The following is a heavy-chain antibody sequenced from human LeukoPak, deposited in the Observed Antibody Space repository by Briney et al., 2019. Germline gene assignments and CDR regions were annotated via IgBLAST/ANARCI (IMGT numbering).Heavy chain of an antibody. J-gene: IGHJ5*02. CDR3: ARGIYSYGYSTFDP. CDR2: INHSGST. CDR1: GGSFSGYY. D-gene: IGHD5-18*01. V-gene: IGHV4-34*01. Sequence: SETLSLTCAVYGGSFSGYYWSWIRQPPGEGLEWIGEINHSGSTNYNPSLKSRVTISVDTSKNQFSLKLSSVTAADTAVYYCARGIYSYGYSTFDPWGQGTLVTVSS.